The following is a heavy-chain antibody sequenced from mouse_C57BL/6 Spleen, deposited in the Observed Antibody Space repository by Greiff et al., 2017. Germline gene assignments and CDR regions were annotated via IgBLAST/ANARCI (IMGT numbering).Heavy chain of an antibody. CDR1: GYTFTDYY. D-gene: IGHD2-1*01. V-gene: IGHV1-26*01. J-gene: IGHJ2*01. CDR3: ARSEGNLFDY. CDR2: INPNNGGT. Sequence: VQLQQSGPELVKPGASVKISCKASGYTFTDYYMNWVKQSHGKSLEWIGDINPNNGGTSYNQKFKGKATLTVDKSSSTAYMELRSLTSEDSAVYYCARSEGNLFDYWGQGTTLTVSS.